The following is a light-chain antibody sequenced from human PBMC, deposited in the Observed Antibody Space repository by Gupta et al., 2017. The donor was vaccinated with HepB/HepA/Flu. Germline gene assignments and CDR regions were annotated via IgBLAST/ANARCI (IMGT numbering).Light chain of an antibody. CDR3: CSYAGSYTFVV. J-gene: IGLJ2*01. V-gene: IGLV2-11*01. CDR2: DVS. Sequence: QSALTQPRSVSGSPGQSVTIPCTGTSSDVGAYNYVSWYQQHPGKAPKLMIYDVSKRPSGVPDRFSGSKSGNTASLTISGLQAEDEADYYCCSYAGSYTFVVFGGGTKLTVL. CDR1: SSDVGAYNY.